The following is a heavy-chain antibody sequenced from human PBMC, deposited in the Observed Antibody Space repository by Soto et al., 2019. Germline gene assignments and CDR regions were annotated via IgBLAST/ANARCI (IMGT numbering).Heavy chain of an antibody. J-gene: IGHJ6*02. D-gene: IGHD5-12*01. V-gene: IGHV1-69*01. Sequence: QVQLVQSGAEVKKPGSSVKVSCKASGGTFSSYAISWVRQAPGQGLEWMGGIIPIFGTANYAQKFQGRVTITADESTSTAYRELSSLRSEDTAGDYCARGGYSGYDYYYYYGMDVWGQGTTVTVSS. CDR2: IIPIFGTA. CDR1: GGTFSSYA. CDR3: ARGGYSGYDYYYYYGMDV.